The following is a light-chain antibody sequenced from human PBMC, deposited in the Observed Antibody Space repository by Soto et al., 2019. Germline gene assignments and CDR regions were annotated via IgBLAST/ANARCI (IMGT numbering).Light chain of an antibody. CDR3: QQYNNWPVT. V-gene: IGKV3-15*01. Sequence: EIVMTQSPATLSVSPGDRATLSCRASQSVSTNLAWYQQRPGQPPRVLIYGASTRATGIPARFSGSGFGTEFALTISRLQYEDFAVYYCQQYNNWPVTFGPGTKVDFK. CDR2: GAS. CDR1: QSVSTN. J-gene: IGKJ3*01.